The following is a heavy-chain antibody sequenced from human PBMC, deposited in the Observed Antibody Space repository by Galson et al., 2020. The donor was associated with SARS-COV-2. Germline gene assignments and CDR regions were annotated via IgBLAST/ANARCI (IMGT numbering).Heavy chain of an antibody. CDR3: ARRPRYCSGGSCFKTDYFDY. J-gene: IGHJ4*01. Sequence: ASETLSLTCTVSGGSISRTDSYWGWIRQPPGKGLEWIGSIYYTGSPYYNPSLKSRVTVSVDTSKNQFSLNLSSVTAADTAVYYCARRPRYCSGGSCFKTDYFDYWGQGTLVTVSS. CDR1: GGSISRTDSY. V-gene: IGHV4-39*01. CDR2: IYYTGSP. D-gene: IGHD2-15*01.